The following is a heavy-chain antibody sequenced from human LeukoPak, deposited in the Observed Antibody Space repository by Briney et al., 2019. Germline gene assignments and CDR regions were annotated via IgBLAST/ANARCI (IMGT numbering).Heavy chain of an antibody. CDR1: GGTFSSFA. V-gene: IGHV1-69*13. D-gene: IGHD3-22*01. Sequence: SVKVSCKASGGTFSSFAISWVRQAPGQGLEWMGGIIPIFGTANYAQKFQGRVTITADESTSTAYMELSRLRSDDTAVYYCARDWEYYYDSSGYYFGYWGQGTLVTVSS. CDR2: IIPIFGTA. CDR3: ARDWEYYYDSSGYYFGY. J-gene: IGHJ4*02.